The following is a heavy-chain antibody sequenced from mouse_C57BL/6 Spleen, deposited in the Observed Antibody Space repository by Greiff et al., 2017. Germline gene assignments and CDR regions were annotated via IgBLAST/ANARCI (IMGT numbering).Heavy chain of an antibody. CDR1: GFTFSSYG. D-gene: IGHD2-5*01. Sequence: EVMLVESGGDLVKPGGSLKLSCAASGFTFSSYGMSWVRQTPDKRLEWVATISSGGSYTYYPDSVKGRFTISRDNAKNTLYLQMSSLKSEDTAMYYCATYYTNYEGFAYWGQGTLVTVSA. V-gene: IGHV5-6*02. CDR3: ATYYTNYEGFAY. CDR2: ISSGGSYT. J-gene: IGHJ3*01.